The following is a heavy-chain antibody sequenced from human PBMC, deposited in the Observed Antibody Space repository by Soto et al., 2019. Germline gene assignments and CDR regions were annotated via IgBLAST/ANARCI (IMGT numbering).Heavy chain of an antibody. J-gene: IGHJ4*02. CDR2: ISAYNGNT. CDR1: GYTFTSYG. Sequence: ASVKVACKASGYTFTSYGISWVRQAPGQGLEWMGWISAYNGNTNYAQKLQGRVTMTTDTSTSTAYMELRSLRSDDTAVYYCARDSPVKLGSSRYYHRYWGQGTLVTVSS. CDR3: ARDSPVKLGSSRYYHRY. V-gene: IGHV1-18*01. D-gene: IGHD3-22*01.